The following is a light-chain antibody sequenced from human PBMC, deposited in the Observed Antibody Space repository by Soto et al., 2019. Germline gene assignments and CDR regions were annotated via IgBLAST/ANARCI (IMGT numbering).Light chain of an antibody. J-gene: IGLJ3*02. CDR3: CSYAGGYTWV. CDR2: DVS. V-gene: IGLV2-11*01. Sequence: QSALTQPRSVSGSPGQSVTISCTGTSSDVGGYNYVSWYQQHPGKAPKVMIYDVSKRPSGVPDRFSGSKSGNTASLTISGIQAEDEADYYCCSYAGGYTWVFGGGTKLTVL. CDR1: SSDVGGYNY.